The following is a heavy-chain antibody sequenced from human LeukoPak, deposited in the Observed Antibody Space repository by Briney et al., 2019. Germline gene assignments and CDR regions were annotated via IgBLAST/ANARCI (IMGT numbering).Heavy chain of an antibody. D-gene: IGHD3-22*01. Sequence: SETLSLTCTVSGGSISSYYWSWIRQPAGKGLEWIGRIYTSGSTNYNPSLKSRVTMSVDTSKNQFSLKLSSVTAADTAVYYCARDLNYYDSSSRAVYYMDVWGKGTTVTVPS. CDR3: ARDLNYYDSSSRAVYYMDV. CDR2: IYTSGST. J-gene: IGHJ6*03. CDR1: GGSISSYY. V-gene: IGHV4-4*07.